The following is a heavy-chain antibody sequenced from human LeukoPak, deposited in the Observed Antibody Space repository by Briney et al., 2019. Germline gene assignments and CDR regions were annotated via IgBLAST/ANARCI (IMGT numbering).Heavy chain of an antibody. V-gene: IGHV4-61*02. CDR2: IYTSGST. D-gene: IGHD3-10*01. Sequence: SQTLSLTCTVSGGSISSGSYYWSWIRQPAGKGLEWIGRIYTSGSTNYNPSLKSRVTISVDTSKNQFSLKPSSVTAADTAVYYCARPSYYYGSGSYYYYYYMDVWGKGTTVTVSS. CDR3: ARPSYYYGSGSYYYYYYMDV. J-gene: IGHJ6*03. CDR1: GGSISSGSYY.